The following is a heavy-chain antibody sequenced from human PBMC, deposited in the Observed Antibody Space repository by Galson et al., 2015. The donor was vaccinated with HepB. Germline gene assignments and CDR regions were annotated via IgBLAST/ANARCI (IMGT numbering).Heavy chain of an antibody. J-gene: IGHJ4*02. CDR2: ISSSSSYI. CDR1: GFTFSSYS. V-gene: IGHV3-21*04. Sequence: SLRLSCAASGFTFSSYSMNWVRQAPGKGLEWVSSISSSSSYIYYADSVKGRFTISRDNAKNSLYLQMNSLRAEDTAVYYCAKDPHIVVVTAIYYFDYWGQGTLVTVSS. CDR3: AKDPHIVVVTAIYYFDY. D-gene: IGHD2-21*02.